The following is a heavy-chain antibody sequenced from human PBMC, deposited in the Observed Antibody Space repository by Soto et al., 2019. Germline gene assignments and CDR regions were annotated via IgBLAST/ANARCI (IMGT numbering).Heavy chain of an antibody. CDR1: GGSFSSYY. V-gene: IGHV4-34*01. D-gene: IGHD2-2*01. Sequence: SETLSLTCVVYGGSFSSYYWSWIRQSPGKGLEWMGGINHRGSTNYNPSLESRVTISVDTSKNQFSLKLPSVTAADTAMYYCARDGFCTSTPCRVGNWFDPWGQGTLVTVSS. CDR3: ARDGFCTSTPCRVGNWFDP. CDR2: INHRGST. J-gene: IGHJ5*02.